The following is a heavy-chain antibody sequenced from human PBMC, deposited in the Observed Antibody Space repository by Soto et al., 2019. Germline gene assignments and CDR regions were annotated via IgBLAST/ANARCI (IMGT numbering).Heavy chain of an antibody. CDR2: ISGSGGST. Sequence: GGSLRLSCAASGFTFSSYSMNWVRQAPGKGLEWVSAISGSGGSTYYADSVKGRFTISRDNSKNTLYLQMNSLRAEDTAVYYWAKDPVAVAQYFYYGMDVWGQGTTVTSP. D-gene: IGHD6-19*01. V-gene: IGHV3-23*01. CDR3: AKDPVAVAQYFYYGMDV. CDR1: GFTFSSYS. J-gene: IGHJ6*02.